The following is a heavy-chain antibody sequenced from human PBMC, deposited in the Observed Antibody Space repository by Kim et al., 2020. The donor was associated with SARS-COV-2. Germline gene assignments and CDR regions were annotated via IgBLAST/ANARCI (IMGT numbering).Heavy chain of an antibody. D-gene: IGHD1-20*01. J-gene: IGHJ4*01. Sequence: GGSLRLSCAASGLAFNGNYMSWIRQAPGKGLEWVAIMFAGGRTFYADSVRGRFTISRDNYENTLYLQMNNMRGDETAVYYCAADSRTSTGYKECIDHWG. CDR3: AADSRTSTGYKECIDH. CDR2: MFAGGRT. CDR1: GLAFNGNY. V-gene: IGHV3-66*01.